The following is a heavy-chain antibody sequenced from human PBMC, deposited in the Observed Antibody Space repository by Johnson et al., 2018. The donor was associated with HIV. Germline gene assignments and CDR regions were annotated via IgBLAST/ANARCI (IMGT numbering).Heavy chain of an antibody. V-gene: IGHV3-66*01. D-gene: IGHD3-10*01. CDR1: GFTVSSNY. Sequence: VQLVESGGGLIQPGGSLGLSCAVSGFTVSSNYITWVRQAPGKGLEWISVIYSGGDTYYADSVKGRFTISRDDSKNTLYLQMNRLTAEDTAVYYCARAPGFSRAFDIWGQGTMVTVSS. CDR2: IYSGGDT. CDR3: ARAPGFSRAFDI. J-gene: IGHJ3*02.